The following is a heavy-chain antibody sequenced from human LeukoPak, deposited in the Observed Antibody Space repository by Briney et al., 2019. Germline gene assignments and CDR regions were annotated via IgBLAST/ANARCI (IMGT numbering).Heavy chain of an antibody. V-gene: IGHV3-7*05. CDR3: ARGRPRTPVTEEGGSLDY. CDR2: IKQDGSEK. D-gene: IGHD4-17*01. Sequence: SGGSLRLSCAASGFTFSSYWMTWVRQAPGKGLEWVANIKQDGSEKYYVDSMKGRFTISRDNAKNSLYLQMNSLRAEDTAVYYCARGRPRTPVTEEGGSLDYWGQGTLVTVYS. CDR1: GFTFSSYW. J-gene: IGHJ4*02.